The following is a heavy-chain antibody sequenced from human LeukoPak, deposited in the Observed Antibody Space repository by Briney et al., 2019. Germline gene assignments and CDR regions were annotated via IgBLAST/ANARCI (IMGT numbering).Heavy chain of an antibody. CDR3: AGGPRSTPNWFDP. V-gene: IGHV1-69*04. Sequence: ASVKVSCKASVGTFISYAISWVRQAPGQGLEWMGRIIPIFGIANYAQKFQGRVTITADKSTSTAYMELSSLRSEDTAVYYCAGGPRSTPNWFDPWGQGTLVTVSS. CDR1: VGTFISYA. J-gene: IGHJ5*02. CDR2: IIPIFGIA.